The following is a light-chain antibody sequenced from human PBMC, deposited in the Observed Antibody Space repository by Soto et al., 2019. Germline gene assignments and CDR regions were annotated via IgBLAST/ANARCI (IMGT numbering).Light chain of an antibody. V-gene: IGKV3-15*01. CDR2: GAS. J-gene: IGKJ2*01. CDR3: QQYNNSPYT. Sequence: EIVMTQSPATLSVSPGERATLSCRASQSVSRNLAWYQQKPGQAPRLLIYGASTRATGIPARFSGSRSGTEFTLIISRLQAEDFAVYYCQQYNNSPYTFGQGTKLEIK. CDR1: QSVSRN.